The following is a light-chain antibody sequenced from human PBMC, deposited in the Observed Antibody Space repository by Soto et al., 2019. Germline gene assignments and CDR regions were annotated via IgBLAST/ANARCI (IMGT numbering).Light chain of an antibody. J-gene: IGLJ3*02. Sequence: QSVLTQPASVSGSPGQSITISCTGTSSDFGAYNYVSWYQQHPGKDPKLIIYEVSNRSSGVPNRFSGSKSGNTASLTISGLQADDEADYYCSSYTSRNTVVFGGGTKVTVL. CDR3: SSYTSRNTVV. V-gene: IGLV2-14*01. CDR2: EVS. CDR1: SSDFGAYNY.